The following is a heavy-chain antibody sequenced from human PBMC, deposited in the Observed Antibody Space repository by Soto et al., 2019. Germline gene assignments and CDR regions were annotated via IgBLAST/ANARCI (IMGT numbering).Heavy chain of an antibody. CDR3: SRHLVSGTISRGNWLDQ. Sequence: PSETLSLTCSVSCGSISSSNYYWGWIRQSPGKGLEWIASVDHSGDSYYNPSLRSRVTVSVDTSKNQFSLEVSFVTAADTAIYYCSRHLVSGTISRGNWLDQWGQGTPVIV. CDR1: CGSISSSNYY. CDR2: VDHSGDS. D-gene: IGHD1-1*01. J-gene: IGHJ5*02. V-gene: IGHV4-39*01.